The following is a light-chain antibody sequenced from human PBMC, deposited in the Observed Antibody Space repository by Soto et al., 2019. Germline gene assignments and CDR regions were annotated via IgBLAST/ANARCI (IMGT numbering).Light chain of an antibody. CDR2: GAS. Sequence: EIVLTQSPGTLSLSPGDRATLFCRASQSVTSNSLAWYQHKPGQGPRFLIYGASTRATGIPGRFSGSGSGADFTLPISRLEHEDVAVYCCQQYGSSPRTFGQGTKVEI. J-gene: IGKJ1*01. CDR3: QQYGSSPRT. V-gene: IGKV3-20*01. CDR1: QSVTSNS.